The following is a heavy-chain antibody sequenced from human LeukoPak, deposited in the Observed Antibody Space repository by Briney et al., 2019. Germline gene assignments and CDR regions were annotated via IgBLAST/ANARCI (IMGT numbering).Heavy chain of an antibody. J-gene: IGHJ4*02. CDR3: AKGDQRGYSYPPFDY. Sequence: GGSLRLSCAASGFTLSDYYMSWIRQAPGKGLEWVSYSSSSGSTIYYADSVKGRFAISRDNAKNSLYLQMNSLRAEDTAVYYCAKGDQRGYSYPPFDYWGQGTLVTVSS. V-gene: IGHV3-11*01. D-gene: IGHD5-18*01. CDR1: GFTLSDYY. CDR2: SSSSGSTI.